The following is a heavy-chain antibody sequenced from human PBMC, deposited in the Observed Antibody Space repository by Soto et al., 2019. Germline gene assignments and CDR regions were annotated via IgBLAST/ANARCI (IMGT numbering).Heavy chain of an antibody. V-gene: IGHV3-30-3*01. CDR3: ATDGTEYFDSSGYEGYFQH. CDR1: GFTFSNYA. Sequence: QVQLVASGGGVVQPGRSLRLSCAASGFTFSNYAMHWVRQAPGKGLEWVAVMSYDGSSQYYADSVKGRFTISRDNSKNTLYLQMNSLRAEDTAVFYCATDGTEYFDSSGYEGYFQHWGQGTLGTVSS. CDR2: MSYDGSSQ. D-gene: IGHD3-22*01. J-gene: IGHJ1*01.